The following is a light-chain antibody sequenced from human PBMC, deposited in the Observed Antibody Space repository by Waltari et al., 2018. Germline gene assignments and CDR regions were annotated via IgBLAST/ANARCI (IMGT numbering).Light chain of an antibody. CDR2: WAS. Sequence: IVMNQSPDSVAVSLSERPTINCKSTHNILYSSDQKNYLAWYQQKAGQPPKHLIYWASTRESGVPDRFSGSGSGTDFTLTISSLQAGDVAVYYCQQYYGIPFTFGPGTKVEIK. V-gene: IGKV4-1*01. J-gene: IGKJ3*01. CDR1: HNILYSSDQKNY. CDR3: QQYYGIPFT.